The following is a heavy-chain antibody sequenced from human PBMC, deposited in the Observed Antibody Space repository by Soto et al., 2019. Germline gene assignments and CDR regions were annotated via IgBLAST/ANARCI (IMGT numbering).Heavy chain of an antibody. J-gene: IGHJ6*02. CDR3: ARAIESYYYGKDV. CDR1: GGSISSGDYY. Sequence: PSETLSLTCTVSGGSISSGDYYWSWIRQPPGKGLEWIGYIYYSGSTYYNPSLKSRVTISVDTSKNQFSLKLSSVTAADTAVYYCARAIESYYYGKDVWGQGTTVTVSS. CDR2: IYYSGST. V-gene: IGHV4-30-4*01.